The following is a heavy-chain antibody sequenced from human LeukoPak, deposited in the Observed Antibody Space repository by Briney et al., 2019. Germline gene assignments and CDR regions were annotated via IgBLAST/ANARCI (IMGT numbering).Heavy chain of an antibody. Sequence: PSETLSLTCAVYGGSFSGYYWSWIRQPPGKGLEWIWEINHSGSTNYNPSLKSRVTISVDTSKNQFSLKLSSVTAADTAVYYCARVRASLGYYGMDVWGQGTTVTVSS. CDR2: INHSGST. J-gene: IGHJ6*02. V-gene: IGHV4-34*01. CDR1: GGSFSGYY. D-gene: IGHD1-26*01. CDR3: ARVRASLGYYGMDV.